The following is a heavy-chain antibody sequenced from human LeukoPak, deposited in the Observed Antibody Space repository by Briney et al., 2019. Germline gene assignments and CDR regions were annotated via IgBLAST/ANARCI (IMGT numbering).Heavy chain of an antibody. CDR2: IKPDGSEK. D-gene: IGHD3-16*01. Sequence: GGSLRLSWAVSGFTFSIYWMTWVRQTPGKGLEWVANIKPDGSEKEYVDYLKGRFTISRDNAENSLYLQVNSLRVEDTAVYYCARFGVNYGMDVWGQGTTVTVSS. CDR3: ARFGVNYGMDV. CDR1: GFTFSIYW. J-gene: IGHJ6*02. V-gene: IGHV3-7*04.